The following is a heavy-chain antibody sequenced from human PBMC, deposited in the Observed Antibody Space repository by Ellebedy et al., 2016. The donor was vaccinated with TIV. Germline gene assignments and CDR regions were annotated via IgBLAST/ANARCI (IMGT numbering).Heavy chain of an antibody. J-gene: IGHJ3*02. CDR3: ARGSDAFDI. V-gene: IGHV3-48*04. CDR2: ISSRSDTI. CDR1: GFTFSRFS. Sequence: PGGSLRLSCAASGFTFSRFSMNWVRQAPGKGLESVSYISSRSDTIYYTDSMKGRFTVSRDNAMKSLYLQMYSLRPEDTAVYYCARGSDAFDIWGQGTKVTVSS.